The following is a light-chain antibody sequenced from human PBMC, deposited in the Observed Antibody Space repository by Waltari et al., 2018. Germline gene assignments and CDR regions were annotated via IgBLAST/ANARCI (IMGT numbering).Light chain of an antibody. J-gene: IGLJ2*01. CDR3: QSYDSSLSGSV. Sequence: QSVLTPPPSVSGAPGQRVTISCTGSSSNIGAGFDVPWYQPLPAAAPKVLIYANSNRPSWVPDRFSGSKSGTSASLAITGLQADDEADYYCQSYDSSLSGSVFGGGTELTVL. CDR2: ANS. CDR1: SSNIGAGFD. V-gene: IGLV1-40*01.